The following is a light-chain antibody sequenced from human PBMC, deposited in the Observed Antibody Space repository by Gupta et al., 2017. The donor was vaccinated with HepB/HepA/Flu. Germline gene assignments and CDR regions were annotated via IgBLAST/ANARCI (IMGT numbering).Light chain of an antibody. J-gene: IGLJ2*01. CDR1: KLGDKY. V-gene: IGLV3-1*01. CDR3: QAWDSSPVV. CDR2: QDS. Sequence: SYELTQPPSVSVSPGQTASITCSGDKLGDKYARWYQQKPGQSPVLVIYQDSKRPSGIPERFSGSNSGNTATLTISGTQAMDEADYYCQAWDSSPVVFGGGTKLTVL.